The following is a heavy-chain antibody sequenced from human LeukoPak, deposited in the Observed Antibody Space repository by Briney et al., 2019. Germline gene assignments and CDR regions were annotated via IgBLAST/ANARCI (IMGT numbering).Heavy chain of an antibody. CDR3: ARLPDISGWPFDC. J-gene: IGHJ4*02. CDR1: GGPIGRHY. D-gene: IGHD6-19*01. Sequence: SETLSLTCTVSGGPIGRHYWTWIRRPPGKGLEWIGYVAFDGRTVYNPSLTSRLTMSVDPSMGQFSLSLTSVNAADTAVYYCARLPDISGWPFDCWGQGTLVTVSS. V-gene: IGHV4-59*11. CDR2: VAFDGRT.